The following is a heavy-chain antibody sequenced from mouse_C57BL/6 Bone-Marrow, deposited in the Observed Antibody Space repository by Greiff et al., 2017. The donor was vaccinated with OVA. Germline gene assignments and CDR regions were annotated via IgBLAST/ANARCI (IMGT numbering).Heavy chain of an antibody. D-gene: IGHD2-4*01. CDR3: TTLYYDYSYWYFDV. Sequence: DVQLQESGAELVRPGASVKLSCTASGFNIKDYYMHWVKQRPEQGLEWIGRIDPEDGDTEYAPKFQGKATMTADTSSNTAYLQLSSLTSEDTAVYYCTTLYYDYSYWYFDVWGTGTTVTVSS. V-gene: IGHV14-1*01. CDR2: IDPEDGDT. J-gene: IGHJ1*03. CDR1: GFNIKDYY.